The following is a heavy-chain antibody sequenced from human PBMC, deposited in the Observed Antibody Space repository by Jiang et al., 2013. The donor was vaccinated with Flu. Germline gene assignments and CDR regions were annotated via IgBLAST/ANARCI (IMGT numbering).Heavy chain of an antibody. D-gene: IGHD5-12*01. J-gene: IGHJ6*02. Sequence: SQTLSLTCAISGDSVSSNSAAWNWIRQSPSRGLEWLGRTYYKSRWYNDYASSVRSRVTISSDTSKNQFSLHLNSMTPEDTAVYFCARESPGEWLRLGYLYFYGMDVWAKGPRSSSP. CDR2: TYYKSRWYN. CDR1: GDSVSSNSAA. V-gene: IGHV6-1*01. CDR3: ARESPGEWLRLGYLYFYGMDV.